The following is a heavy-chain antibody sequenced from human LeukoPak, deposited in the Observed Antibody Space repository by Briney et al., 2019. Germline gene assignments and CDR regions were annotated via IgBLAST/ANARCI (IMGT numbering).Heavy chain of an antibody. CDR1: GFTFSSYG. Sequence: GSLRLSCAASGFTFSSYGMYWIRQPPGKGLEWIGYIYYSGTTNYNPSLKSRVSMSVDTSKNQFSLKLSSVTAADTAVYYCARGRKQLWLRNFDYWGQGTLVTVSS. J-gene: IGHJ4*02. CDR2: IYYSGTT. CDR3: ARGRKQLWLRNFDY. V-gene: IGHV4-59*12. D-gene: IGHD5-18*01.